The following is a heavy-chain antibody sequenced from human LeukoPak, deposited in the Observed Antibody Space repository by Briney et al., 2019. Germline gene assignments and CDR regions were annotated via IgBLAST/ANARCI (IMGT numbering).Heavy chain of an antibody. CDR2: ISYEGSNK. V-gene: IGHV3-30*03. Sequence: GGSLRLSCAASGFTFSSYGMHWVRQAPGKGLEWVAVISYEGSNKYYADSVKGRFTISRDNSKNTLYLQMNSLRAEDTAVYYCARDQWWQLIAVAITSYFDCWGQGTLVTVSS. D-gene: IGHD6-19*01. J-gene: IGHJ4*02. CDR1: GFTFSSYG. CDR3: ARDQWWQLIAVAITSYFDC.